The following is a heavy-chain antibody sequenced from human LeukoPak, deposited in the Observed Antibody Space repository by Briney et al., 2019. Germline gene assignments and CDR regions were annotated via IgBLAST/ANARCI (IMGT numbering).Heavy chain of an antibody. Sequence: SEALSLSCIVSGDFVRNSNYYWDWIRQSPGKGLEWIGSIYYSGRTYYNPSLKTRVSMSVDTTKNHFSLKLTSVTAADTAVYYCARRRYYDGSGYLDWGQGTLVIVS. D-gene: IGHD3-22*01. CDR3: ARRRYYDGSGYLD. CDR1: GDFVRNSNYY. CDR2: IYYSGRT. J-gene: IGHJ1*01. V-gene: IGHV4-39*01.